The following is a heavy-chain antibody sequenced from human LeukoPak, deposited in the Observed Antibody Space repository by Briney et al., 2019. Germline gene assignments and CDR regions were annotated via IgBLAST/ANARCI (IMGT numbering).Heavy chain of an antibody. D-gene: IGHD3-10*01. CDR2: IYYSGST. Sequence: SETLSLTCTVSGGSISSHYWSWIRQPPGKGLEWIGYIYYSGSTNYNPSLKSRVTISVDTSKNQFSLKLSSVTAADTAVYYCARVVGRRELRWFGELSERSYYFDYWAREPWSPSPQ. CDR3: ARVVGRRELRWFGELSERSYYFDY. CDR1: GGSISSHY. J-gene: IGHJ4*02. V-gene: IGHV4-59*11.